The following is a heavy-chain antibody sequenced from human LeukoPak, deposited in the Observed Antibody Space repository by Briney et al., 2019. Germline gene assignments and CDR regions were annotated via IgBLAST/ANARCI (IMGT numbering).Heavy chain of an antibody. CDR2: INPNSGGT. V-gene: IGHV1-2*02. J-gene: IGHJ4*02. CDR1: GYTFTGYY. Sequence: ASVMVSCKASGYTFTGYYMHWVRQAPGQGLEWMGWINPNSGGTNYAQKFQGRVTMTRDTSISTAYMELSRLRSDDTAVYYCARDKFGGVIATFDYWGQGTLVTVSS. CDR3: ARDKFGGVIATFDY. D-gene: IGHD3-16*02.